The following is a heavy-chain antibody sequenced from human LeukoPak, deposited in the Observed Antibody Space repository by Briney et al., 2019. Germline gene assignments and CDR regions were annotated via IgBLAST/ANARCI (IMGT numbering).Heavy chain of an antibody. Sequence: GGSLRLSCAASGFTFSSYSMNWVRQAPGKGLEWVSYISSSSSTIYYADSVKGRFTISRDNAKNSLYLQMNSLRAEDTAVYYCARVRGWPPPGAFDIWGQGTMVTVSS. D-gene: IGHD5-24*01. J-gene: IGHJ3*02. CDR1: GFTFSSYS. CDR3: ARVRGWPPPGAFDI. CDR2: ISSSSSTI. V-gene: IGHV3-48*04.